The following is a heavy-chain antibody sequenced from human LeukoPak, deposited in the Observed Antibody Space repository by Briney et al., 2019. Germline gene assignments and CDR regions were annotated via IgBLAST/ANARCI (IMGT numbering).Heavy chain of an antibody. CDR3: ARYWSGPIYGMDV. D-gene: IGHD3-3*01. CDR2: INAGNGNT. Sequence: RXAPGQRLXXXGWINAGNGNTKYSQKFQGRVTITRDTSASTAYMELSSLRSEDTAVYYCARYWSGPIYGMDVWGQGTTVTVSS. V-gene: IGHV1-3*01. J-gene: IGHJ6*02.